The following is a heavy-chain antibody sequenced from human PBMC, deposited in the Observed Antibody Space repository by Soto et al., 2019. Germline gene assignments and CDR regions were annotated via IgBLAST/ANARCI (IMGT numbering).Heavy chain of an antibody. CDR1: GGSISSGGYY. CDR2: IYYSGRT. D-gene: IGHD3-10*01. J-gene: IGHJ4*02. V-gene: IGHV4-31*03. CDR3: ARGVRD. Sequence: QVKLQESGPGLVKPSQTLSLTCTVSGGSISSGGYYWSWIRQPPGKGLEWIGYIYYSGRTSYNPSLKSRVTISVDTAKNLFSLKLSSVTAADTAVYFCARGVRDWGQGTLVTVSS.